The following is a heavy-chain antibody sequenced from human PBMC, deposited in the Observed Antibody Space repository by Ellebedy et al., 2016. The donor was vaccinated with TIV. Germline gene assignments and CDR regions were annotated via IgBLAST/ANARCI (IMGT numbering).Heavy chain of an antibody. CDR1: GFTFSSYA. D-gene: IGHD3-22*01. J-gene: IGHJ4*02. CDR2: ISYDGSNK. Sequence: GESLKISXAASGFTFSSYAMHWVRQAPGKGLEWVAVISYDGSNKYYADSVKGRFTISRDNSKNTLYLQMNSLRAEDTAVYYCARDEEYYDSSGYFDYWGQGTLVTVSS. V-gene: IGHV3-30-3*01. CDR3: ARDEEYYDSSGYFDY.